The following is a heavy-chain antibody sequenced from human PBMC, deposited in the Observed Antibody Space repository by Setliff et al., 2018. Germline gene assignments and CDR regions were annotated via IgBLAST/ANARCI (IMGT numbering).Heavy chain of an antibody. V-gene: IGHV4-38-2*02. J-gene: IGHJ4*02. D-gene: IGHD3-3*02. CDR2: FFHTGNT. CDR3: ARHLWGRYMAESSDYFDY. Sequence: SETLSLTCTVSGYSISSGYYWGWIRQPTGKGLEWLGSFFHTGNTYYNPSLEGRVTISVDTSNNQFSLKLSSVTAADTAVYYCARHLWGRYMAESSDYFDYWGQGSLVTRLL. CDR1: GYSISSGYY.